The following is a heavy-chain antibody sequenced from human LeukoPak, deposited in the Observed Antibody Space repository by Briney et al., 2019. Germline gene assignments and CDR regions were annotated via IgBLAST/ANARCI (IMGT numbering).Heavy chain of an antibody. D-gene: IGHD4-23*01. V-gene: IGHV3-7*03. CDR2: IKEDGSEK. CDR3: ARDRTGGYFDY. J-gene: IGHJ4*02. Sequence: GGSLRLSCAASGLTFSNYWMSWVRQAPGKGLEWVANIKEDGSEKYYVDSMEGRFTISRDNAKNSLYLQMSSLRVEDTAVYYCARDRTGGYFDYWGQGTLVTVSS. CDR1: GLTFSNYW.